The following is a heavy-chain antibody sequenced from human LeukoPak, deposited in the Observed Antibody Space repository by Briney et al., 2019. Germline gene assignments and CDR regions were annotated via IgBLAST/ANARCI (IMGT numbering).Heavy chain of an antibody. CDR3: ARGEYYYDGGY. D-gene: IGHD3-22*01. CDR1: GFTFSTYA. Sequence: GGSLRLSCAASGFTFSTYAMSWVRQAPGKGLEWVANIKEDGSQEYYVDSVRGRFTMSRDNAKNSLYLQMNSLRTEDTAVYYCARGEYYYDGGYWGQGTLVTVSS. V-gene: IGHV3-7*03. CDR2: IKEDGSQE. J-gene: IGHJ4*02.